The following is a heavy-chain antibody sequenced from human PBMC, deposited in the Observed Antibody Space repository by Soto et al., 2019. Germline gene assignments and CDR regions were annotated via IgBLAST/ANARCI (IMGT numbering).Heavy chain of an antibody. Sequence: PSETLSLTCTVSGASMNSYHWSWIRQPAGKGLEWIGHIHSSGSTNYTPSLESRVTISVDKSKNQFSLTLTSVTAADTAVYFCARGRGRYSSGWSWFDPWGQGILVTVSS. CDR3: ARGRGRYSSGWSWFDP. J-gene: IGHJ5*02. V-gene: IGHV4-4*07. D-gene: IGHD6-19*01. CDR1: GASMNSYH. CDR2: IHSSGST.